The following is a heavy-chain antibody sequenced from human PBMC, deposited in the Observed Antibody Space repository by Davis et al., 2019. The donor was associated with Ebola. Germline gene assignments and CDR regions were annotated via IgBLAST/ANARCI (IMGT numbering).Heavy chain of an antibody. Sequence: LKISCSASGFIARIYWMSWVRQAPGKGLEWVATTNQDGTQNYYVDSVKGRFTISRDNAKNSVFLEMNNLRVEDTAMYYCATDAWGGYDPWGQGTLVTVSA. J-gene: IGHJ5*02. V-gene: IGHV3-7*03. CDR3: ATDAWGGYDP. CDR2: TNQDGTQN. D-gene: IGHD1-26*01. CDR1: GFIARIYW.